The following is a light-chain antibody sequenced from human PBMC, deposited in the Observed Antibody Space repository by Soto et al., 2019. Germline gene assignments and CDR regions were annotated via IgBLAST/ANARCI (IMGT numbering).Light chain of an antibody. CDR1: QTVRNNY. CDR2: DAS. J-gene: IGKJ4*01. Sequence: EFVLTQSPGTLSLSPGERATLSCRASQTVRNNYLAWYQQKPGQAPRLLIYDASSRATGIPYRFSGGGSGTDFTLTISRLEPEDFAVYYCQQFSSYPRTFGGGTKVDIK. CDR3: QQFSSYPRT. V-gene: IGKV3-20*01.